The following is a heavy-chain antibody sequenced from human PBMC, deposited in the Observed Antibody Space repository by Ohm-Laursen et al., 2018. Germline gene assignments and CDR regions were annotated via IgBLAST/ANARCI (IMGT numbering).Heavy chain of an antibody. Sequence: SLRLSCTASGFTFRTYSMNWVRQAPGKGLEWVSYISSSSSPIYYADSVKGRFTISRDNAKNSLYLQMNSLRAEDTAVYYCARDGGSYQDDVFDIWGQGTMVTVSS. D-gene: IGHD3-16*01. V-gene: IGHV3-48*01. CDR1: GFTFRTYS. J-gene: IGHJ3*02. CDR2: ISSSSSPI. CDR3: ARDGGSYQDDVFDI.